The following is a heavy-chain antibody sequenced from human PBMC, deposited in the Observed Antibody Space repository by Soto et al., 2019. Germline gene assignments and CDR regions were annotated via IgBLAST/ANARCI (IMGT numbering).Heavy chain of an antibody. CDR3: AHSSPTALIRAEFDY. Sequence: QITLKESGPTLVKPTQTLTLTCTFSRFSLSTSGVGVGWIRQPPGKALEWLALIYWDDDKRYSPSLKSRLTITKDTSKNQVVLTMTNMDPVDTATYYCAHSSPTALIRAEFDYWGQGTLVTVSS. CDR2: IYWDDDK. V-gene: IGHV2-5*02. D-gene: IGHD5-18*01. CDR1: RFSLSTSGVG. J-gene: IGHJ4*02.